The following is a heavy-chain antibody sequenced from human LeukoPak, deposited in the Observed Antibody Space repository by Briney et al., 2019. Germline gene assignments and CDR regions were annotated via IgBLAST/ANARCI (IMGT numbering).Heavy chain of an antibody. CDR3: AREVWGYGSGSYPDY. V-gene: IGHV3-30*03. CDR2: ISNDGSSQ. CDR1: GFTFSSYG. J-gene: IGHJ4*02. D-gene: IGHD3-10*01. Sequence: GGSLRLSCAASGFTFSSYGMHWVRQAPGKGLEWVAAISNDGSSQYYEDSVKGRFTISRDNSRNTLYLQMNSLRAEDTAVYYCAREVWGYGSGSYPDYWGQGTLVTVSS.